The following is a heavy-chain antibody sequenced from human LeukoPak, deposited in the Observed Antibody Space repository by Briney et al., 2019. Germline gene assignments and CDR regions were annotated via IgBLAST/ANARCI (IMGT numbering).Heavy chain of an antibody. V-gene: IGHV3-21*01. CDR1: GFSFTYT. D-gene: IGHD3-10*01. CDR3: ARELLWFGAPLDY. J-gene: IGHJ4*02. CDR2: ISSSGNNI. Sequence: GGSLRLSCAASGFSFTYTMNWVRQAPGKGLEWVSSISSSGNNIYYADSVKGRFTISRDNARNSMYQQMNSLRAEDTAVYYCARELLWFGAPLDYWGQGTLVTVSS.